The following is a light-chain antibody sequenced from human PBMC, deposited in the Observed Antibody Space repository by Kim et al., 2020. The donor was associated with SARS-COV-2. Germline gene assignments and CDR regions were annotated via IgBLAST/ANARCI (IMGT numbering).Light chain of an antibody. CDR3: QQRNSWPPAVT. Sequence: PGERATLSCRASQSIGTYLAWYKQKPGQAPRLLVYDASNRATGVPDRFSGSGSGTDFTLTISSLEPEDFSIYYCQQRNSWPPAVTFGGGTKVDIK. CDR1: QSIGTY. CDR2: DAS. J-gene: IGKJ4*01. V-gene: IGKV3-11*01.